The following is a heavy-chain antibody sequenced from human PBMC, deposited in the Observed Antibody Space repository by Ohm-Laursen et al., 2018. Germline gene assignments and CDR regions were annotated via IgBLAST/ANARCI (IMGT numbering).Heavy chain of an antibody. J-gene: IGHJ4*02. CDR3: ARELLHSSGYDY. Sequence: SLRLSCAASGFTFSSYGMHWVRQAPGKGLEWVAVIWYDGSNKYYADSVKGRFTISRDNSKNTLYLQMNSLRAEDTAVYYCARELLHSSGYDYWGQGSLVTVSS. D-gene: IGHD3-22*01. CDR2: IWYDGSNK. CDR1: GFTFSSYG. V-gene: IGHV3-33*01.